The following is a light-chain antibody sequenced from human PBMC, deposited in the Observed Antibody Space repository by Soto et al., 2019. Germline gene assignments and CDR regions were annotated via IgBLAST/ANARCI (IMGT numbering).Light chain of an antibody. CDR3: QQYNDWPRT. J-gene: IGKJ1*01. V-gene: IGKV3-15*01. CDR2: GAS. CDR1: QSVSSN. Sequence: DIVMTQSPATLSVSPGERATLSCRASQSVSSNLAWYQQKRGQAPRLLMYGASTRATGIPVRFSGSGSGTEFTLIISRLQSEDFAVYYWQQYNDWPRTFGQGTKVEIK.